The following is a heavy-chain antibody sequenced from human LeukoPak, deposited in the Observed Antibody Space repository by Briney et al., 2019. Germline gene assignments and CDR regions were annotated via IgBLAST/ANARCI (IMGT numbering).Heavy chain of an antibody. CDR3: ARVTGYRIEDYFDY. V-gene: IGHV4-59*01. Sequence: EASETLSLTCTVSGGSISNYWSWIRQPPGKGLEWIGYIYYSGSTNYNPSLKSRVTISVETSKNEFSLKLRSVTAADTAVYYCARVTGYRIEDYFDYWGQGTLVTVSS. CDR1: GGSISNY. J-gene: IGHJ4*02. D-gene: IGHD6-13*01. CDR2: IYYSGST.